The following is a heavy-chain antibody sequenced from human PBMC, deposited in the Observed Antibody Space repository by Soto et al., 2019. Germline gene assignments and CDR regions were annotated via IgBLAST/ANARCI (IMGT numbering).Heavy chain of an antibody. CDR2: IKQDGSEK. J-gene: IGHJ3*02. CDR3: ARAFQVVVAAHRNAFDI. V-gene: IGHV3-7*01. D-gene: IGHD2-15*01. Sequence: GGSLRLSCAASGFTFSSYWMSWVRQAPGKGLEWVANIKQDGSEKYYVDSVKGRFTISRDNAKNSLYLQMNSLRAEDTAVYYCARAFQVVVAAHRNAFDIWGQGTMVTVSS. CDR1: GFTFSSYW.